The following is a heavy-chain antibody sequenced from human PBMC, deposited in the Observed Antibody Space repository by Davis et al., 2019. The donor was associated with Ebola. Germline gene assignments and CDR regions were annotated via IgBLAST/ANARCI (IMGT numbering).Heavy chain of an antibody. CDR1: GYTFTSYR. V-gene: IGHV5-51*01. CDR3: ARRGYYNGGGLGGFDT. Sequence: PGGSLRLSCKGSGYTFTSYRIGWARQMPGKGLEWMGIIYPGDSDTRYSPSFQGQVTISADNSLNTAYLQWRSLRASDTATYYCARRGYYNGGGLGGFDTWGQGTTVTVAS. CDR2: IYPGDSDT. D-gene: IGHD2-8*02. J-gene: IGHJ3*02.